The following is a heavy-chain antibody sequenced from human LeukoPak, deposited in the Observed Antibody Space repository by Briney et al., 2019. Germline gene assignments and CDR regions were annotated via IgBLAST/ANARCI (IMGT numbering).Heavy chain of an antibody. CDR2: IYYSGST. CDR1: GGSISSYY. J-gene: IGHJ5*02. CDR3: ARAGADIVVVPAAYYNWFDP. Sequence: SEILSLTCTVSGGSISSYYWSWIRQPPGKGLEWIGYIYYSGSTNYNPSLKSRVTISVDTSKNQFSLKLSSVTAADTAVYYCARAGADIVVVPAAYYNWFDPWGQGTLVTVSS. D-gene: IGHD2-2*01. V-gene: IGHV4-59*01.